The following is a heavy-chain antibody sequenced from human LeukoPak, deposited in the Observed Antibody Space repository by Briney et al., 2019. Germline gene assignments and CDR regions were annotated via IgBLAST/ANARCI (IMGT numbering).Heavy chain of an antibody. V-gene: IGHV4-61*02. Sequence: SQTLSLTCTVSGGSISSGSYYWSWIRQPAGKGLEWIGRIYTSGSTNYNPSLKSRVTILIDKSKNQFSLKLSSVTAADTAVYYCARLRYDFWSGYLDYWGQGTLVTVSS. CDR3: ARLRYDFWSGYLDY. CDR2: IYTSGST. CDR1: GGSISSGSYY. D-gene: IGHD3-3*01. J-gene: IGHJ4*02.